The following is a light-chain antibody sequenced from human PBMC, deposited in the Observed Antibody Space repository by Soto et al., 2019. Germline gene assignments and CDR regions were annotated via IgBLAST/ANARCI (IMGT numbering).Light chain of an antibody. CDR2: DDS. CDR1: NIGGKS. J-gene: IGLJ2*01. Sequence: SYELTQPPSVSVAPGQTARITCGGNNIGGKSVHWYQQKPDQAPALVVYDDSDRPSGIPERISGSKSGNTATLTISRVEVGDEADYYCQVWDSSREHVVFGGGT. CDR3: QVWDSSREHVV. V-gene: IGLV3-21*02.